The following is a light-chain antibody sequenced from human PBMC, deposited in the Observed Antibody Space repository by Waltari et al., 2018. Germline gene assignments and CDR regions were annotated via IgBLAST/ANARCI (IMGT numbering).Light chain of an antibody. Sequence: SYVLSQPPSVSVAPGQTAMITCGGNNIGSKSVHWYQQKPGQSPLLVIYQDLKRPSGISERFSGSTSGNTTTLTITGAQAIDEADYYCQAWDDSVCGFGGGTRLTVL. CDR2: QDL. CDR1: NIGSKS. V-gene: IGLV3-21*02. CDR3: QAWDDSVCG. J-gene: IGLJ2*01.